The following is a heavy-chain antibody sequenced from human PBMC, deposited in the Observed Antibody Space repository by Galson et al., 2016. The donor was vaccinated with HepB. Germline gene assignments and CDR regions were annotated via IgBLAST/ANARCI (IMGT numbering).Heavy chain of an antibody. J-gene: IGHJ4*02. Sequence: SLRLSCATSGFTFTRYFMYWVRQAPGKGLEWISSISSSSTYIYYADSVKGRFTVSRDNAETSLYLQMNNLRVEDTGVYYCARYSAYWGQGTLVTVSS. CDR3: ARYSAY. CDR1: GFTFTRYF. CDR2: ISSSSTYI. V-gene: IGHV3-21*03. D-gene: IGHD2-21*01.